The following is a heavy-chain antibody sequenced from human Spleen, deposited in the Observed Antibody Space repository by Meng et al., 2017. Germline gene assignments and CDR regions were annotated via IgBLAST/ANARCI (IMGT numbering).Heavy chain of an antibody. CDR2: IIPILGIP. CDR3: ARDCSGWSCSDAFDI. Sequence: SVKVSCKASGGTFSSNTIIWVRQAPGQGLEWMGRIIPILGIPNYAQRFQGRVTITRNTSISTAYMELSSLRSEDTAVYYCARDCSGWSCSDAFDIWGQGTMVTVSS. J-gene: IGHJ3*02. V-gene: IGHV1-69*04. CDR1: GGTFSSNT. D-gene: IGHD6-19*01.